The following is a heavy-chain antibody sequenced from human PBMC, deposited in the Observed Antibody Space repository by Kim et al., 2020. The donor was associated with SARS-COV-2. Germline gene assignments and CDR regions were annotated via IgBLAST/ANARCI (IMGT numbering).Heavy chain of an antibody. Sequence: GGSLRHSCAASGFTFSDSGIHWVRQASGKGLEWVGRIRSKTNTYATAYAASVNGRFTISRDDSENTAYLQMNSLKTDDTAVYYCTRTPTFYDVLTGFGGDAFDIWGQGTVVTVSS. V-gene: IGHV3-73*01. D-gene: IGHD3-9*01. CDR3: TRTPTFYDVLTGFGGDAFDI. CDR2: IRSKTNTYAT. J-gene: IGHJ3*02. CDR1: GFTFSDSG.